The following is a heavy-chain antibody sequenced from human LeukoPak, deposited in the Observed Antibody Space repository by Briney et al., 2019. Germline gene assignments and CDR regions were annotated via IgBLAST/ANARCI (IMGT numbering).Heavy chain of an antibody. D-gene: IGHD6-13*01. V-gene: IGHV1-69*13. CDR3: ARGDSDLRVISSSWYSDYYYGMDV. Sequence: ASVKVSCKASGGTFSSYAISWVRQAPGQGLEWMGGIIPIFGTANYAQKFQGRVTITADESTSTAYMELSSLRSEDTAVYYCARGDSDLRVISSSWYSDYYYGMDVWGQGTTVTVSS. J-gene: IGHJ6*02. CDR1: GGTFSSYA. CDR2: IIPIFGTA.